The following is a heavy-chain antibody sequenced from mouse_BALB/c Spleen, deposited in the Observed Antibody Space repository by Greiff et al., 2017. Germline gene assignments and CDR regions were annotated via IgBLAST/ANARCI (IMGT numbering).Heavy chain of an antibody. Sequence: VQLKESGPSLVKPSQTLSLTCSVTSDSITSGYWNWIRKFPGNKLEYMGYISYSGSTYYNPSLKSRISITRDTSKNQYYLQLNSVTTEDTATYYCARYWGDGYYFDVWGAGTTVTVSS. J-gene: IGHJ1*01. V-gene: IGHV3-8*02. CDR2: ISYSGST. D-gene: IGHD2-3*01. CDR3: ARYWGDGYYFDV. CDR1: SDSITSGY.